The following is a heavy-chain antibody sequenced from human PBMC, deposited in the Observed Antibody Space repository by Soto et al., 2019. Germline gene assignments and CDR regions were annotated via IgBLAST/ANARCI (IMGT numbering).Heavy chain of an antibody. J-gene: IGHJ4*02. CDR3: ARDHWCSFDY. D-gene: IGHD2-8*01. CDR2: IKQDGSEK. V-gene: IGHV3-7*01. CDR1: GISFSSHW. Sequence: EVQLVESGGGLVRPGGSLRLSCVATGISFSSHWMSWVRQGPGKGLEWVAKIKQDGSEKQYADSVKGRFTISRDNAKDSLYLQMDSLRAEDTAVYYCARDHWCSFDYWGQGALVTVSS.